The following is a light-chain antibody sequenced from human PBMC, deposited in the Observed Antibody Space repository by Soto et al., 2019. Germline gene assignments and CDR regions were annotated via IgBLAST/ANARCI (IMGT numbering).Light chain of an antibody. Sequence: EIVLTQSPGTLSLSPGERATLSCRASQSVSSSYLAWYQQKPGQAPRLLIYGASSRATGIPDRFSGSGSGTDFTLTISRLEPEDFAVYDCQQYGREFGQGTKVEIK. J-gene: IGKJ1*01. CDR2: GAS. CDR3: QQYGRE. V-gene: IGKV3-20*01. CDR1: QSVSSSY.